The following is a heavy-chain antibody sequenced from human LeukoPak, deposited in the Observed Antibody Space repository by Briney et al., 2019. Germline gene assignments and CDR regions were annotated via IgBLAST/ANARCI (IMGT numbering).Heavy chain of an antibody. Sequence: GGSLRLSCAASGFTFNTYTMNWVRQAPGKGLEWVSAISGRGDGTYYADFVKGRFTISRDNSKNTFFLQMNSLRVEDTATYYCAKGAERYREVSSFDSWGRGTLVAVSS. CDR2: ISGRGDGT. D-gene: IGHD3-10*01. V-gene: IGHV3-23*01. J-gene: IGHJ4*02. CDR3: AKGAERYREVSSFDS. CDR1: GFTFNTYT.